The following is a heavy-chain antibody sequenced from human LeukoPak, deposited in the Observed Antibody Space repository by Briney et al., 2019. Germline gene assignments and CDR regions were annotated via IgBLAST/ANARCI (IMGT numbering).Heavy chain of an antibody. D-gene: IGHD6-6*01. V-gene: IGHV1-2*04. J-gene: IGHJ4*02. CDR1: GYTFTDYY. CDR2: INPNSGGT. CDR3: AREGAARADEGIDY. Sequence: GASVNVSCKASGYTFTDYYMHWVRQAPGQGLEWMGWINPNSGGTNYAQKFQGWVTMTRDTSISTAYMELNRLRSDDTAVYYCAREGAARADEGIDYWGQGTLVTVSS.